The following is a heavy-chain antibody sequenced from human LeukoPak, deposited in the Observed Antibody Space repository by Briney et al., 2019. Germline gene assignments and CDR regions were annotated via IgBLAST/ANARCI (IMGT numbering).Heavy chain of an antibody. V-gene: IGHV2-70*17. Sequence: ESGPALVKPTQTLTLTCTFSGFSLSTPEMCVTWIRQTPRKALEWLARIDWDDDKFYSPSLRTRLTISKDTPKNQVVLRMTNMDPVDTGTYYCARMTPDSPSFDYWGQGALITVSS. CDR3: ARMTPDSPSFDY. CDR1: GFSLSTPEMC. CDR2: IDWDDDK. D-gene: IGHD2-15*01. J-gene: IGHJ4*02.